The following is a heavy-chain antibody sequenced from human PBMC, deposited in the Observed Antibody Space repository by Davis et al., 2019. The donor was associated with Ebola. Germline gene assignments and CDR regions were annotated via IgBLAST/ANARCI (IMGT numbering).Heavy chain of an antibody. V-gene: IGHV3-53*01. J-gene: IGHJ4*01. D-gene: IGHD3-10*01. CDR3: ARASDRGLRELLLFDY. CDR2: TT. Sequence: GGSLRLSCAASGFTVSSDYMGWVRQAPGKGLEWVGTTFNADSVRGRFIISRDNSKNTLYLQMTSLRVEDTAVYYCARASDRGLRELLLFDYWGHGTLVTVSS. CDR1: GFTVSSDY.